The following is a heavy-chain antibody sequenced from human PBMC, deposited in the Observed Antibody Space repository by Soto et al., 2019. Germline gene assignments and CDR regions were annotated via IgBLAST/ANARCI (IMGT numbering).Heavy chain of an antibody. CDR2: ISYDGSNK. J-gene: IGHJ4*02. CDR1: GFTFSSYG. Sequence: PGVSLRLSCAASGFTFSSYGMHWVRQAPGKGLEWVAVISYDGSNKYYADSVKGRFTISRDNSKNTLYLQMNSLRAEDTAVYYCAKEMGGGGYFSHYGYWGQGT. V-gene: IGHV3-30*18. D-gene: IGHD2-21*01. CDR3: AKEMGGGGYFSHYGY.